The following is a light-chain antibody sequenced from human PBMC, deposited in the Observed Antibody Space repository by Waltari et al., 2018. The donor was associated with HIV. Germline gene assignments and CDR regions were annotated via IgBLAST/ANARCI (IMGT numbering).Light chain of an antibody. CDR1: RTLLYSSNNKNY. CDR3: QQYYRTPLT. Sequence: DIVLTQSPVSPAVSLGARATVTCKARRTLLYSSNNKNYLAWYQHKPGQPPKLLIYWASTRQSGVPDRFSGSGSGTNFSLTINKLQAEDVATYYCQQYYRTPLTFGGGTRV. CDR2: WAS. J-gene: IGKJ4*01. V-gene: IGKV4-1*01.